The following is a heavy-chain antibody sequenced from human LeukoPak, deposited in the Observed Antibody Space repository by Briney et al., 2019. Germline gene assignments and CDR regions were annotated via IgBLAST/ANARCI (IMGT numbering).Heavy chain of an antibody. V-gene: IGHV1-2*02. J-gene: IGHJ4*02. CDR1: RYTFTGYY. D-gene: IGHD2-15*01. CDR3: ARAVLVVGATQEGY. CDR2: INARDGGT. Sequence: ASVKVSCKASRYTFTGYYIHWVRQAPGQGLEWMGWINARDGGTGYAQKFQGRVTMTRDTSISTAYLEVSRLTPDDTAVYYCARAVLVVGATQEGYWGQGTLVTVSS.